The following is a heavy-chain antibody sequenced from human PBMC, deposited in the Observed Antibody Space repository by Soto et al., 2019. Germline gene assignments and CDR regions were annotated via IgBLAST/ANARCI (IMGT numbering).Heavy chain of an antibody. CDR2: IYYSGST. CDR3: ARRNYYYGMDV. Sequence: SETLSLTCTVSGGSISSYYWSWIRQPPGKGLEWIGYIYYSGSTNYNPSLKSRVTISVDTSKNQFSLKLSSVTAADTAVYYCARRNYYYGMDVWGQGTTVTVSS. J-gene: IGHJ6*02. V-gene: IGHV4-59*08. CDR1: GGSISSYY.